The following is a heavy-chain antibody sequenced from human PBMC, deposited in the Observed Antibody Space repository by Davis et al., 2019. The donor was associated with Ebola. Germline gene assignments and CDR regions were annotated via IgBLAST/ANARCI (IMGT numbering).Heavy chain of an antibody. V-gene: IGHV4-31*03. J-gene: IGHJ4*02. Sequence: MPSETLSPTCTVPGDSISSGGYYWTWIRQHPGKGLEWTGYINYSGHIKYNPSLKSRVSIFEDTSKNQFSLTLMSVTAAETAVYYCARRIVVAWGSFYYDQWGQGILVTVSS. CDR3: ARRIVVAWGSFYYDQ. CDR1: GDSISSGGYY. CDR2: INYSGHI. D-gene: IGHD6-19*01.